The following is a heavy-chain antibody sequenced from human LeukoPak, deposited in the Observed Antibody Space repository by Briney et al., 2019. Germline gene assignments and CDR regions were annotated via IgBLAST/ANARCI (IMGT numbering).Heavy chain of an antibody. D-gene: IGHD6-6*01. V-gene: IGHV3-48*04. CDR3: AKDLREYTSSPRNAFHI. CDR1: GFTFSSYS. J-gene: IGHJ3*02. CDR2: ISSSSSTI. Sequence: GGSLRLSCAASGFTFSSYSMNWVRQAPGKGLEWVSYISSSSSTIYYADSVKGRFTISRDSSKNTLYLLLNSLRAEDTAVYYCAKDLREYTSSPRNAFHIWGQGTMVTVSS.